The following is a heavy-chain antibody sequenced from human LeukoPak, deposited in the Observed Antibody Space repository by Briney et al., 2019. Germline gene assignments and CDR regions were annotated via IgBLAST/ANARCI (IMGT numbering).Heavy chain of an antibody. CDR1: GGSISSYY. CDR2: IYSTLTT. J-gene: IGHJ4*02. Sequence: PSETLSLTCTVSGGSISSYYWSWIRQSQGKGLEWMGYIYSTLTTNSTPSLNSPLTISVDTSKYQFSLKLRSVTAADTAVYYCARRPAYYDSSGYPIPFDYWGQGTLVTVSS. CDR3: ARRPAYYDSSGYPIPFDY. V-gene: IGHV4-59*08. D-gene: IGHD3-22*01.